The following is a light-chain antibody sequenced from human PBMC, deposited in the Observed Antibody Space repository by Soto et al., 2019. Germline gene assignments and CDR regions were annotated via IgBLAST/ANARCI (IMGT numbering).Light chain of an antibody. J-gene: IGLJ3*02. CDR3: QTWGTGIG. CDR2: LNSDGSH. Sequence: QTVVTQSPSASASLGASVKLTSTLSSGHSSYAIAWHQQQPEKGPRYLMKLNSDGSHSKGDGIPDRFSGSSSGAERYLTISSLQSEDEADYYCQTWGTGIGFGGGTKLTVL. CDR1: SGHSSYA. V-gene: IGLV4-69*01.